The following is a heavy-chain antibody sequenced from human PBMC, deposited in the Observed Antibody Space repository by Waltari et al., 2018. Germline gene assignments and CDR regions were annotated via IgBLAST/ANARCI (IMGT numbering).Heavy chain of an antibody. D-gene: IGHD5-18*01. J-gene: IGHJ4*02. CDR1: GGSISSYY. Sequence: QVQLQESGPGLVKPSETLSLTCTVSGGSISSYYWSWIRQPPGKGLEWIGYIYYSGSTNYHPSLKSRVTISVDTSKNQFSLKLSSVTAADTAVYYCARQGPDTAMVTSTPPHYFDYWGQGTLVTVSS. V-gene: IGHV4-59*08. CDR3: ARQGPDTAMVTSTPPHYFDY. CDR2: IYYSGST.